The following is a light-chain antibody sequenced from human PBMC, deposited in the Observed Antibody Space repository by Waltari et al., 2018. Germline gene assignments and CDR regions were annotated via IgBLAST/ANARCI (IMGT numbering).Light chain of an antibody. CDR1: SNDVGGYNS. CDR2: DVS. V-gene: IGLV2-14*01. J-gene: IGLJ2*01. Sequence: QSALTQPASVSGSPGQSVTIFCAGTSNDVGGYNSVSWYQEHPGQAPRVIIYDVSDRPSGVSDRFSVSKSGNTASLTISWLQAEDEADYYCSSQSSNDVVLFGGGTKLTVL. CDR3: SSQSSNDVVL.